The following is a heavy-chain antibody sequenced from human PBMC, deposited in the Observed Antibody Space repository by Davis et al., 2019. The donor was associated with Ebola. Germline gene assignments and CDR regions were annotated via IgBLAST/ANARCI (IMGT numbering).Heavy chain of an antibody. Sequence: ASVKVSCKASGYTFTSYGISWVRQAHGQGLEWMGWISAYNGNTNYAQKLQGRVTMTTDTSTSTAYMELRSLRSDDTAVYYCARDDYSNSPHYYYGMDVWGQGTTVTVSS. CDR1: GYTFTSYG. V-gene: IGHV1-18*01. D-gene: IGHD4-11*01. CDR2: ISAYNGNT. J-gene: IGHJ6*02. CDR3: ARDDYSNSPHYYYGMDV.